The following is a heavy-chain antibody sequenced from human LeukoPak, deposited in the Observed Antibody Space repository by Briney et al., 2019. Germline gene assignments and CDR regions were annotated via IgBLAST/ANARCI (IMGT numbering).Heavy chain of an antibody. CDR3: TRGHHSSFNNWFDP. CDR2: FFYTGSA. CDR1: GGPISPYY. Sequence: SETLSLPSNISGGPISPYYWSWMRRPPGKGLEWLGSFFYTGSADYNPSLKGRATFSLDEPTNQFSLHLKSVTAADTAFYFCTRGHHSSFNNWFDPWGQGTLVTVSS. V-gene: IGHV4-59*01. D-gene: IGHD1-26*01. J-gene: IGHJ5*02.